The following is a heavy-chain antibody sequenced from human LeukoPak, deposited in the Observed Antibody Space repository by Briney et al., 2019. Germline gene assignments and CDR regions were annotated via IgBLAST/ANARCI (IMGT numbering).Heavy chain of an antibody. Sequence: GGSLRLSCAASGFTFSSYGMSWVRQAPGKGLEWVSAISGSGGSTYYADSVKGRFTISRDNSKNTLYLQMNSLRAEDTAVYYCAKVGGSGSYFDYWGQGTLVTVSS. D-gene: IGHD3-10*01. CDR1: GFTFSSYG. J-gene: IGHJ4*02. V-gene: IGHV3-23*01. CDR2: ISGSGGST. CDR3: AKVGGSGSYFDY.